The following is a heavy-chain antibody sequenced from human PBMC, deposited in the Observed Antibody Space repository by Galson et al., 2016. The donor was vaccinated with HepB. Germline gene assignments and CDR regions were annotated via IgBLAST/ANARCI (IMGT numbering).Heavy chain of an antibody. CDR2: ISSSGGTI. J-gene: IGHJ4*02. CDR1: GFTFSDCY. D-gene: IGHD5-12*01. Sequence: SLRLSCAVSGFTFSDCYMSWIRQAPGKGLEWVPYISSSGGTIHYSDSVEGRFTVSRDNAQNSLHLHMNSLRPEDTAVYYCAREERGNSGYDYFDSWGQGTLVTVSS. V-gene: IGHV3-11*04. CDR3: AREERGNSGYDYFDS.